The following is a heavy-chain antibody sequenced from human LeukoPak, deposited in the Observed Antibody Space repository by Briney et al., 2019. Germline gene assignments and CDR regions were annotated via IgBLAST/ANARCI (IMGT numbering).Heavy chain of an antibody. J-gene: IGHJ4*02. D-gene: IGHD2-15*01. V-gene: IGHV3-21*01. CDR2: ISSSSSYI. CDR1: GFTFSSYS. Sequence: GGSLRLSCAASGFTFSSYSMNWVRRAPGKGLEWVSSISSSSSYIYYADSVKGRFTISRDNAKNSLYLQMNSLRAEDTAVYYCAREGIVAYYFDYWGQGTLVTVSS. CDR3: AREGIVAYYFDY.